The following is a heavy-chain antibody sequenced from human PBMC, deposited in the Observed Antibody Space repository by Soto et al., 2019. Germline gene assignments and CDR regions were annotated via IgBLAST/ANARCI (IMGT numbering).Heavy chain of an antibody. Sequence: QVQLVESGGGVVQPGRSLRLSCAASGFTFSSYAMHWVRQAPGKGLEWVAVISYDGTNKYYADPVKGRFTISRDNSKNTLDLQMNSRSAEDTAVYYCARDSSSAMDVWGQGTTVTVSS. CDR2: ISYDGTNK. J-gene: IGHJ6*02. CDR1: GFTFSSYA. CDR3: ARDSSSAMDV. V-gene: IGHV3-30-3*01. D-gene: IGHD6-6*01.